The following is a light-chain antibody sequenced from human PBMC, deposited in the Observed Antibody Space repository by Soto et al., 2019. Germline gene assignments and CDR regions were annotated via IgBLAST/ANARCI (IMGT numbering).Light chain of an antibody. CDR2: KAS. CDR1: QSISPW. CDR3: QQYKTYSRT. Sequence: DIQMTQSPSTLSASVGDRVTITCRASQSISPWLAWYQQKPGKAPKILIYKASILESGVPSRFSGSGSGTECTLTISSLQPDDFATYYCQQYKTYSRTFGQGTKLEI. J-gene: IGKJ2*01. V-gene: IGKV1-5*03.